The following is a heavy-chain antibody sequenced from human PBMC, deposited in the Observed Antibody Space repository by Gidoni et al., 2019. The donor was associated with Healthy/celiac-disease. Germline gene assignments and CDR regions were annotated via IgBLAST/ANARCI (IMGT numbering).Heavy chain of an antibody. Sequence: EVQLVESGGGLVKPGGSLRLSCAASGFTFSNAWMSWVRQAPGKGLEWVGRIKSKTDGGTTDYAAPVKGRFTISRDDSKNTLYLQMNSLKTEDTAVYYCTKSDYQFYYYGMDVWGQGTTVTVSS. D-gene: IGHD4-17*01. J-gene: IGHJ6*02. CDR3: TKSDYQFYYYGMDV. CDR1: GFTFSNAW. CDR2: IKSKTDGGTT. V-gene: IGHV3-15*01.